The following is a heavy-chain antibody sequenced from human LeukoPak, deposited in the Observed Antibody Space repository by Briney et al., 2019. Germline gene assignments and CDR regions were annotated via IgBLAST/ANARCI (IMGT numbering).Heavy chain of an antibody. D-gene: IGHD4-17*01. J-gene: IGHJ4*02. Sequence: SETLSLTCTVSGGSITTYSWSWIRQPPGKGLEWIGYLYYTGTTTYNPSLKSRLTMSVDSPKNQFSLKLRSVTAADTALYYCARRGHGDYADYWGQGSLVTVSS. V-gene: IGHV4-59*01. CDR2: LYYTGTT. CDR3: ARRGHGDYADY. CDR1: GGSITTYS.